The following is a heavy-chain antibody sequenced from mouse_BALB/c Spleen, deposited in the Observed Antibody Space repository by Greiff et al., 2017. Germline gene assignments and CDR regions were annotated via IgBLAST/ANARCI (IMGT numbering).Heavy chain of an antibody. V-gene: IGHV5-4*02. CDR1: GFTFTDYY. CDR2: ISDGGSYT. CDR3: ARGATWYAMDY. Sequence: DVMLVESGGGLVKPGGSLKLSCAASGFTFTDYYMYWVRQTPGKRLEWVATISDGGSYTYYPDSVKGRFTISRDNAKNNLYLQMSSLKSEDTAMYYCARGATWYAMDYWGQGTSVTVSS. J-gene: IGHJ4*01.